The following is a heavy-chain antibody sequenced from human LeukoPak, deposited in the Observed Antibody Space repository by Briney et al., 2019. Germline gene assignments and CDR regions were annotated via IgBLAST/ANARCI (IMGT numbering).Heavy chain of an antibody. CDR3: ARGLRGGVY. J-gene: IGHJ4*02. CDR2: IYHSGST. Sequence: SETLSLTCAVSGYSISSGYYWGWIRQPPGKGLEWIGSIYHSGSTYYDPSLKSRVTISVDTSKNQFSLKLSSVTAADTAVYYCARGLRGGVYWGQGTLVTVSS. D-gene: IGHD2-15*01. CDR1: GYSISSGYY. V-gene: IGHV4-38-2*01.